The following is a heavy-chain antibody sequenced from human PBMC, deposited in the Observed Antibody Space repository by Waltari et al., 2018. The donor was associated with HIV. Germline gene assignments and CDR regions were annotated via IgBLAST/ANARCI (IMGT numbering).Heavy chain of an antibody. CDR1: GGTFSSSA. CDR3: ARITSIRWLSDY. Sequence: QVQLVQSGAEVQKPGSSVKVSCKASGGTFSSSAISWDRQAPGQGLEWLGGIIPIFGTANYAQKFQGRVTITADESTSTAYMELSSLRSEDTAVYYCARITSIRWLSDYWGQGTLVTVSS. CDR2: IIPIFGTA. V-gene: IGHV1-69*01. J-gene: IGHJ4*02. D-gene: IGHD3-22*01.